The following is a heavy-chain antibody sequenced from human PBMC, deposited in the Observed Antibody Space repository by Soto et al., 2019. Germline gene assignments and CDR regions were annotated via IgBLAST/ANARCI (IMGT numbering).Heavy chain of an antibody. D-gene: IGHD3-10*01. CDR1: SGSISSGEYY. CDR2: IFSSGST. J-gene: IGHJ4*02. CDR3: ARGRFGEIHDY. V-gene: IGHV4-30-4*01. Sequence: PSETLSLTCTVSSGSISSGEYYWSWLGQPPGKGLEWIGYIFSSGSTHYNASLKSRLTISVDTSQNQFSLQLTSVTATDTAVYYCARGRFGEIHDYWGQGTLVTVSS.